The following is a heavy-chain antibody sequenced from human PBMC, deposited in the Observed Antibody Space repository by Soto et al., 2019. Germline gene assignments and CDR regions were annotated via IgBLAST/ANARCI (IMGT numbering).Heavy chain of an antibody. V-gene: IGHV4-59*12. Sequence: SETLSLTCTFSGSSIIGYYWTWIRQSPERGLEWVGYIHYSGSANYNPSLNSRLTMSVDRPKSQFPMKLASVTAADTAVYYCARGVGGSGLNWFDPWGQGTLVTVSS. J-gene: IGHJ5*02. CDR2: IHYSGSA. CDR1: GSSIIGYY. CDR3: ARGVGGSGLNWFDP. D-gene: IGHD6-19*01.